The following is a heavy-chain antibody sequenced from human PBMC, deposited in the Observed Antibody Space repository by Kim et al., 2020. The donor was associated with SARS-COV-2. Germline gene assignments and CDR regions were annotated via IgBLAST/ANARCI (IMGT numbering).Heavy chain of an antibody. J-gene: IGHJ4*02. V-gene: IGHV3-21*01. CDR1: GFTLSGYD. Sequence: GGSLRLSCAASGFTLSGYDMMWVRQAPGKGLEWVSSINTDNTNTDTADSVKGRFTTSRDNAKNSLYLQMNSLRGEDTAVYYCARNGGGLDYWGQGTLVTVSS. CDR2: INTDNTNT. D-gene: IGHD3-10*01. CDR3: ARNGGGLDY.